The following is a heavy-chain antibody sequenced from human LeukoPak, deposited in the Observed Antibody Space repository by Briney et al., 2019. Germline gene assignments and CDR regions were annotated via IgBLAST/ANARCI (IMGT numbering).Heavy chain of an antibody. D-gene: IGHD5-24*01. CDR2: IYYSGST. CDR3: ARQEMATIVGFYAFDI. CDR1: GGSISSSSYY. V-gene: IGHV4-39*01. J-gene: IGHJ3*02. Sequence: SETLSLTFTVSGGSISSSSYYWGWIRQPPGKGLEWIGSIYYSGSTYYNPSLKSRVTISVDTSKNQFSLKLSSVTAADTAVYYCARQEMATIVGFYAFDIWGQGTMVTVSS.